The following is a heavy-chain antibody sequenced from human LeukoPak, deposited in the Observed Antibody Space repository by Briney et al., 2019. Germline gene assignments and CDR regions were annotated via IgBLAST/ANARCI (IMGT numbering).Heavy chain of an antibody. D-gene: IGHD6-19*01. CDR2: ISGYNGNT. J-gene: IGHJ4*02. V-gene: IGHV1-18*01. Sequence: ASVKVSCKASGYTFTNYGISWVRQAPGQGLEWMGWISGYNGNTNYAQKFQGRITMTTDTSTSTGYMELRSLRSDDTAVYYCARDLKMGYSSGRYSWGTGSSNDYWGQGTLVTVSS. CDR1: GYTFTNYG. CDR3: ARDLKMGYSSGRYSWGTGSSNDY.